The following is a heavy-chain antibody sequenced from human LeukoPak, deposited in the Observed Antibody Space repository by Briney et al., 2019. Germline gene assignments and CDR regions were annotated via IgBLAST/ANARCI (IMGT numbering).Heavy chain of an antibody. V-gene: IGHV5-51*01. Sequence: GESLKISCKGSGYSFTSYWIGWVRQMPGKGLERMGIIYPGDSDTRYSPSFQGQVTISADKSISTAYLQWSSLKASDTAMYYCARHGGIAAAGSLNWFDPWGQGTLVTVSS. CDR1: GYSFTSYW. CDR3: ARHGGIAAAGSLNWFDP. CDR2: IYPGDSDT. D-gene: IGHD6-13*01. J-gene: IGHJ5*02.